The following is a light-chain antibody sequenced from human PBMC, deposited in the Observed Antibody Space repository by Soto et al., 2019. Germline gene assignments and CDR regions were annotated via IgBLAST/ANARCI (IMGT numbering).Light chain of an antibody. CDR3: VLYMGGGIWV. V-gene: IGLV8-61*01. Sequence: QTVVTQEPSFSVSPGGTVTLTCGLSTGSVSTSYYPSWYQQTPGQAPRALIYTTHTRSSRVPDRVSGSILGNKPALPFTGARADDESDYYCVLYMGGGIWVFGGGSNLTFL. J-gene: IGLJ3*02. CDR1: TGSVSTSYY. CDR2: TTH.